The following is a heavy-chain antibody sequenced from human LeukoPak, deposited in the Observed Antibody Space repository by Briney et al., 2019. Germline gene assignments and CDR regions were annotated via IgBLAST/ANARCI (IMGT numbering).Heavy chain of an antibody. CDR3: ATARGACSSTSCYTGSWFDP. Sequence: ASVKVSCKASGYTFTSYYMHWVRQAPGQGLEWMGIINPSGGSTSYAQKFQGRVTMTRDTSTSSVYMELSSLRSEDMAVNYCATARGACSSTSCYTGSWFDPWGQGTLVTVSS. CDR1: GYTFTSYY. J-gene: IGHJ5*02. CDR2: INPSGGST. D-gene: IGHD2-2*02. V-gene: IGHV1-46*03.